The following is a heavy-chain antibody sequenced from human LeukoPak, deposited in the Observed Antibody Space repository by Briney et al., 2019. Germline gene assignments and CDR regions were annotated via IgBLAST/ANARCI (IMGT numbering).Heavy chain of an antibody. J-gene: IGHJ4*02. Sequence: GGSLRLSCAPSGFTFSSLGMTWVRQAPGKGLEWGSGISGSGGRTYYADSVEGRFTISRDNSKNTLYLQMSSLRAEDTAVYYCAKRTSGFCSSTSCYGHDFWGQGTLVTVSS. CDR3: AKRTSGFCSSTSCYGHDF. V-gene: IGHV3-23*01. D-gene: IGHD2-2*03. CDR2: ISGSGGRT. CDR1: GFTFSSLG.